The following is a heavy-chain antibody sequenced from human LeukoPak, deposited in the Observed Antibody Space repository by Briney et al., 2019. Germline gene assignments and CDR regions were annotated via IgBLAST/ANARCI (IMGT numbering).Heavy chain of an antibody. CDR1: GYTFTDYY. Sequence: GASVKVSCKASGYTFTDYYLHWVRQAPGQGLEWVGWFDPKSGGSNYAQKFQGRVTMTRDTSISTLYMELSRLTSDDTAVYSCARDPSTKYYFDYWGQGTLVTVSS. V-gene: IGHV1-2*02. D-gene: IGHD1-26*01. CDR2: FDPKSGGS. CDR3: ARDPSTKYYFDY. J-gene: IGHJ4*02.